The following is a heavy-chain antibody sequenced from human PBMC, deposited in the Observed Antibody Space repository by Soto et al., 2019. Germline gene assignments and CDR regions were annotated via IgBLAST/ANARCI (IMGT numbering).Heavy chain of an antibody. CDR1: GFTFSSYA. D-gene: IGHD6-6*01. Sequence: EVQLLESGGGLVQPGGSLRLSCAASGFTFSSYAMSWVRQAPGKGLEWVSAISGSGGSTYYADSVKGRFTISRDHSKNTLYLQMNSLRAEDTAVYYCAKASSSSYGFVAYFDYWGQGTLVTVSS. CDR3: AKASSSSYGFVAYFDY. CDR2: ISGSGGST. J-gene: IGHJ4*02. V-gene: IGHV3-23*01.